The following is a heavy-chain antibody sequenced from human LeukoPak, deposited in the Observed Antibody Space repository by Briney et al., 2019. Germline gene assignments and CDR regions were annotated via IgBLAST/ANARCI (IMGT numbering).Heavy chain of an antibody. J-gene: IGHJ4*02. CDR2: IYYSGST. CDR1: GGSISSYY. D-gene: IGHD3-9*01. V-gene: IGHV4-59*08. Sequence: SETLSLTCTVSGGSISSYYWSWIRQPPGKGLEWIGYIYYSGSTNYNPSLKSRVTISVDTSKNQFSLKLSSVTAADTAVYYCARPGEGLGFDYWGQGTLVTVSS. CDR3: ARPGEGLGFDY.